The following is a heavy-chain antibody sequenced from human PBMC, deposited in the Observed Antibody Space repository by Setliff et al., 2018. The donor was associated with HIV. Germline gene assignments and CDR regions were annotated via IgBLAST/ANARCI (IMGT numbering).Heavy chain of an antibody. D-gene: IGHD3-10*01. CDR3: ARGHYFKDV. J-gene: IGHJ6*02. V-gene: IGHV3-7*04. CDR1: GFTFSTYW. CDR2: IKQDGSEK. Sequence: GGSLRLSCAAPGFTFSTYWMSWVRQAPGKGLEWVANIKQDGSEKNYMDSVKGRFTIARDNAKNSLYLQMNSLRAEDTAVYHCARGHYFKDVWGQGTTVTVSS.